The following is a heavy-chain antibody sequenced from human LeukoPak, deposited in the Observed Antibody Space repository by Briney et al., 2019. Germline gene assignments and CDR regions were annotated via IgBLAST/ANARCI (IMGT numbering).Heavy chain of an antibody. V-gene: IGHV1-69*06. J-gene: IGHJ2*01. CDR3: ARDNWNYLWYFDL. Sequence: ASVKVSCKASGGTFSSYAISWVRQAPGQGLEWMGGIIPIFGTANYAQKFQGRVTITADKSTSTAYMELSSLRSEDTAVYYRARDNWNYLWYFDLWGRGTLVTVSS. CDR2: IIPIFGTA. CDR1: GGTFSSYA. D-gene: IGHD1-7*01.